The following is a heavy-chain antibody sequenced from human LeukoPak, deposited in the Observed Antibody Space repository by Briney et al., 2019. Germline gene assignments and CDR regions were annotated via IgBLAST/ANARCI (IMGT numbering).Heavy chain of an antibody. CDR3: AKDHRGGSWYYFDY. V-gene: IGHV3-30*02. CDR1: GFTFSSYG. D-gene: IGHD6-13*01. CDR2: IRYDGSNK. J-gene: IGHJ4*02. Sequence: GGSLRLSCAASGFTFSSYGMHWVSQAPGKGLEWVAFIRYDGSNKYYADSVKGRFTISRDNSKNTLYLQMNSLRAEDTAVYYCAKDHRGGSWYYFDYWGQGTLVTVSS.